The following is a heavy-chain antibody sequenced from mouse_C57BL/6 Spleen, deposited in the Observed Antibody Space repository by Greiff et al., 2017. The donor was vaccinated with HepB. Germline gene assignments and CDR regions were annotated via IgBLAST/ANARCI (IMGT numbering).Heavy chain of an antibody. D-gene: IGHD1-1*01. CDR1: GYTFTSYW. Sequence: VKLQQPGAELVKPGASVKLSCKASGYTFTSYWMHWVKQRPGRGLEWIGRIDPNSGGTKYNEKFKSKATLTVDKPSSTAYMQLSSLTSEDSAVYYCARSGTTVNYYAMDYWGQGTSVTVSS. CDR3: ARSGTTVNYYAMDY. J-gene: IGHJ4*01. CDR2: IDPNSGGT. V-gene: IGHV1-72*01.